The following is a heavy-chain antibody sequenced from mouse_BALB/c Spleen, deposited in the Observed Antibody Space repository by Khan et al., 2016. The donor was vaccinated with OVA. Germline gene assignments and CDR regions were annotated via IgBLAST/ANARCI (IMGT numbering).Heavy chain of an antibody. V-gene: IGHV14-3*02. CDR2: IDPPNGNT. D-gene: IGHD3-3*01. J-gene: IGHJ2*01. CDR3: ARRARK. CDR1: ALNIKDTY. Sequence: EVKLMESGAELVKSGATVKLSCTASALNIKDTYMHWLKQWPEQGMEWFGRIDPPNGNTKYDPKLQGKATILADTSSHTAYLQLSSLTSGDTAVYYVARRARKWGQGTTLTVSS.